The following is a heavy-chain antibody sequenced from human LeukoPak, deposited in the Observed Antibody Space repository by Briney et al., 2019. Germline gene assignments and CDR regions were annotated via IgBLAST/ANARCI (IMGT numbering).Heavy chain of an antibody. CDR3: ARDSRYFDWLRTRSFDY. V-gene: IGHV3-11*04. CDR1: GFTFSDAW. Sequence: GGSLRLSCEGSGFTFSDAWMNWVRQAPGKGLEWVSYISSSGSTIYYADSVKGRFTISRDNAKNSLYLQMNSLRAEDTAVYYCARDSRYFDWLRTRSFDYWGQGTLVTVSS. J-gene: IGHJ4*02. D-gene: IGHD3-9*01. CDR2: ISSSGSTI.